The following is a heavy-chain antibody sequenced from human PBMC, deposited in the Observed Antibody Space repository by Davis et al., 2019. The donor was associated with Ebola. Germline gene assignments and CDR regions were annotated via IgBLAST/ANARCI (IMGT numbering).Heavy chain of an antibody. V-gene: IGHV3-7*01. J-gene: IGHJ4*02. CDR2: IKTDGNEE. CDR3: ARWGLRGNYDSWSGSDYYFDY. Sequence: GESLKISCAASGFTFSTYWMSWVRQAPGTGLEWVANIKTDGNEEHYVDSVKGRFTMSRDNAKNSLYLQLDSLRDEDTAVYYCARWGLRGNYDSWSGSDYYFDYWGQGTLVTVSS. CDR1: GFTFSTYW. D-gene: IGHD3-3*01.